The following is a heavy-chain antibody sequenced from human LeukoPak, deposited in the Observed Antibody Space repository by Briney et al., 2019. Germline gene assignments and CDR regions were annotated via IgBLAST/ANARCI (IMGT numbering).Heavy chain of an antibody. CDR2: IYYSGST. V-gene: IGHV4-39*01. Sequence: SETLPLTCTVSGGSISSSSYYWGWIRQPPGKGLEWIGSIYYSGSTYYNPSLKSRVTISVDTSKNQFSLNLSSVTAADTAVYYCARLYYDSSGYYQICYFDYWGQGTLVTVSS. J-gene: IGHJ4*02. D-gene: IGHD3-22*01. CDR1: GGSISSSSYY. CDR3: ARLYYDSSGYYQICYFDY.